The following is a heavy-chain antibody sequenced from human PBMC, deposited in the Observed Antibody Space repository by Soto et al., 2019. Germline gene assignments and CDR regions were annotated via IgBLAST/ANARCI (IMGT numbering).Heavy chain of an antibody. Sequence: VGSLRLSCASSGFTFSSYGMHCVRHSPGKGLEWVAVIWYDGSNKYYADSVKGRFTISRDNSKNTLYLQMNSLRAEDTAVYYCARGRIRWLHYYGMQVWGPGTTCIVSS. CDR2: IWYDGSNK. V-gene: IGHV3-33*01. D-gene: IGHD4-17*01. CDR3: ARGRIRWLHYYGMQV. CDR1: GFTFSSYG. J-gene: IGHJ6*02.